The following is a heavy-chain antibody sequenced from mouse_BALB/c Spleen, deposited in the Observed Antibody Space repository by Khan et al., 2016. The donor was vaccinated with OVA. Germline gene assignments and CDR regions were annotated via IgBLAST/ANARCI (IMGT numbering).Heavy chain of an antibody. CDR2: INPNNGDA. Sequence: QVQLQQSGAELVKPGASVKMSCKASGYTFTSYYMYWVKQRPGQGLEWLGEINPNNGDANFYDKFKNMAVLTADSSSITAYIQLSSLTSEDSAVCYCTKSRYDTIAYWGQGTLVTVSA. D-gene: IGHD2-3*01. J-gene: IGHJ3*01. CDR1: GYTFTSYY. CDR3: TKSRYDTIAY. V-gene: IGHV1S81*02.